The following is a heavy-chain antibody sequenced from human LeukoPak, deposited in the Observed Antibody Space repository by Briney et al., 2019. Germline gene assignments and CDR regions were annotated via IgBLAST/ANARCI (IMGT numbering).Heavy chain of an antibody. J-gene: IGHJ5*02. D-gene: IGHD6-6*01. CDR2: IYYSGST. CDR3: ARERGWWYSSSNWFDP. Sequence: SETLSLTCTVSGGSISSYYGSWIRQPPGKGLEWIGYIYYSGSTNYNPSLKSRVTISVDTSKNQFSLKLSSVTAADTAVYYCARERGWWYSSSNWFDPWGQGTLVTVSS. V-gene: IGHV4-59*01. CDR1: GGSISSYY.